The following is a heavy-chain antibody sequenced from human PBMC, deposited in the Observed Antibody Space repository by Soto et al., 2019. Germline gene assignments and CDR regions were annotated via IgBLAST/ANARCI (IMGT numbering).Heavy chain of an antibody. CDR3: VRDWYGESS. J-gene: IGHJ5*02. Sequence: PGGSLRLSCAASGFTFSKHWMRWVRQAPGKRLEWVSHITNDGSRTTYADSVKGRFTISRDNAKNTLYLQMNSLRAEDTALYYCVRDWYGESSWGQGTPVTVSS. CDR1: GFTFSKHW. V-gene: IGHV3-74*01. D-gene: IGHD3-10*01. CDR2: ITNDGSRT.